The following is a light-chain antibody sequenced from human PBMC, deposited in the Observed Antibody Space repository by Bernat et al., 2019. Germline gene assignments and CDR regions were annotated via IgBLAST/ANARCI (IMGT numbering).Light chain of an antibody. CDR1: QSIDTW. Sequence: IQMTQSPSTLAASMGDRVTITCRASQSIDTWLAWYQQKPGKAPNLLIYQGSNLESGVPSRFSGSASGTEFTLTISSLQPDDSATYYCQQYKSDPFTFGPGTKVNIK. V-gene: IGKV1-5*03. CDR3: QQYKSDPFT. J-gene: IGKJ3*01. CDR2: QGS.